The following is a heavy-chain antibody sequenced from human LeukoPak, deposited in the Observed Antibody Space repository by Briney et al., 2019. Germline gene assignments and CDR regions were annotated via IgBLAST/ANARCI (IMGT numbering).Heavy chain of an antibody. V-gene: IGHV4-59*01. J-gene: IGHJ4*02. CDR3: ARSHAYDFWSGYPSYFDY. D-gene: IGHD3-3*01. CDR1: GGSISSYY. Sequence: PSETLSLTCTVSGGSISSYYWSWIRQPPGNGLEWIGYIYYSGSTNYNPSLKSGVTISVDPSKNQFSLKLSSVTAADTAVYYCARSHAYDFWSGYPSYFDYWGQGTLVTVSS. CDR2: IYYSGST.